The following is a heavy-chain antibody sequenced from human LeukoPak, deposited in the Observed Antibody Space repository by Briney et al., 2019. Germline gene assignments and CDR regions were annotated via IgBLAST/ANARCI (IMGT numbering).Heavy chain of an antibody. J-gene: IGHJ4*02. CDR2: IYYSGST. V-gene: IGHV4-59*08. CDR1: GGSISSYY. CDR3: ARGGRPSGSYFYFDY. D-gene: IGHD3-10*01. Sequence: SETLSLTCTVSGGSISSYYWSWIRQPAGKGLEWIGYIYYSGSTNYNPSLKSRVTISVDTSKNQFSLKLSSVTAADTAVYYCARGGRPSGSYFYFDYWGQGTLVTVSS.